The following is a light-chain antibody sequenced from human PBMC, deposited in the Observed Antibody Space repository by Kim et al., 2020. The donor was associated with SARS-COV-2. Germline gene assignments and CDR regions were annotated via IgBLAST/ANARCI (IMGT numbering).Light chain of an antibody. V-gene: IGLV10-54*01. CDR2: RNN. CDR3: TAWDSSLSAWV. CDR1: SNNVGNRG. J-gene: IGLJ3*02. Sequence: RQTATLTCTGNSNNVGNRGAAWLQQHQGHPPKLVSYRNNDRPSGISERLSASRSGNTASLTITGLQPEDEADYYCTAWDSSLSAWVFGGGTKLTVL.